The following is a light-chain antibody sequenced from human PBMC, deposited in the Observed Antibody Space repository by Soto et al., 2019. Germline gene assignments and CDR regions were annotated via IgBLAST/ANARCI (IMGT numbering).Light chain of an antibody. J-gene: IGLJ2*01. V-gene: IGLV2-14*01. CDR3: SSYTNSIVI. Sequence: QSALTQPASVSGSPGQSITISCTGTSSDVGGYNFVSWYQHHPGKAPKLMIYEVSNRPSGVSNRFSGSKSGNTASLTISGLQAEDEADYYCSSYTNSIVIFGGGTKLTVL. CDR1: SSDVGGYNF. CDR2: EVS.